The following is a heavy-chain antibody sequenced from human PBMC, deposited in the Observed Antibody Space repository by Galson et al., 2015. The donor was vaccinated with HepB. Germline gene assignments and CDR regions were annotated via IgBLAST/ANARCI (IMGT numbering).Heavy chain of an antibody. CDR2: FNPSGGST. Sequence: SVTVSCKASGYTFTGFPMHWVRQAPGQGLEWMGMFNPSGGSTSYAQKLQGRVTMTRDTSTSTVYMELSSLRSEDTAVYYCAREGGRDSSDHAMDVWGRGTTVSVSS. V-gene: IGHV1-46*04. J-gene: IGHJ6*02. CDR1: GYTFTGFP. CDR3: AREGGRDSSDHAMDV. D-gene: IGHD3-16*01.